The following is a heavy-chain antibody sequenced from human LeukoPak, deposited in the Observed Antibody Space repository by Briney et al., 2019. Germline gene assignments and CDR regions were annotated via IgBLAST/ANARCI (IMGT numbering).Heavy chain of an antibody. CDR3: ARAPWGDYVDY. Sequence: SETLSLTCTVSGGSISSGVYYWSWIRQPPGKGLEWIGYIYYSGSTYYNPSLKSRVTISVDTSKNQFSLKLSSVTAADTAVYYCARAPWGDYVDYWGQGTLVTVSS. V-gene: IGHV4-30-4*01. CDR2: IYYSGST. CDR1: GGSISSGVYY. D-gene: IGHD3-16*01. J-gene: IGHJ4*02.